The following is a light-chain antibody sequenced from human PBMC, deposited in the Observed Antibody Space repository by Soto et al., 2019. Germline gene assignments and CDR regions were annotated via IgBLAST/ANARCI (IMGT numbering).Light chain of an antibody. CDR3: QQYGSSPIT. CDR2: AAS. V-gene: IGKV3-20*01. J-gene: IGKJ5*01. CDR1: QSVASSF. Sequence: EMVLTQSPGTLSLSPGERATLSCRASQSVASSFLAWYQQKPGQAPRLLIYAASSRATGIPDRFSGSGSGTDFTLTISRLDPEDFVVYYCQQYGSSPITFGQGTRLEIK.